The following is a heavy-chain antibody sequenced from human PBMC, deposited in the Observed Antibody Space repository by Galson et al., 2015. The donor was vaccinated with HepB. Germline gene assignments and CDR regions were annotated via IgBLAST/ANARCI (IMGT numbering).Heavy chain of an antibody. CDR1: GFTFTSSA. V-gene: IGHV1-58*01. CDR2: IVVGSGNT. D-gene: IGHD2-2*01. J-gene: IGHJ5*02. Sequence: SVKVSCKASGFTFTSSAVQWVRQARGQRLEWIGWIVVGSGNTNYAQKFQERVTITRDMSTSTAYMELSSLRSEDTAVYYCAAVADCSSTSCYWGHSWFDPWGQGTLVTVSS. CDR3: AAVADCSSTSCYWGHSWFDP.